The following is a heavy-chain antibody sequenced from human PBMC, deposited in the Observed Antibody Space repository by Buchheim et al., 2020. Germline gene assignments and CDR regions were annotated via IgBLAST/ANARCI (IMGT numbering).Heavy chain of an antibody. J-gene: IGHJ6*02. CDR1: GYTFTSYY. Sequence: QVQLVQSGAEVKKPGASVKVSCKASGYTFTSYYMHWVRQAPGQGLEWMGIINPSGGSTSYAQKFQGRVTMTRDTSTSTVYMELSSLRSEDTAVYYCARVLGVSGSYPPVYYYGMDVWGQGTT. V-gene: IGHV1-46*01. CDR3: ARVLGVSGSYPPVYYYGMDV. D-gene: IGHD1-26*01. CDR2: INPSGGST.